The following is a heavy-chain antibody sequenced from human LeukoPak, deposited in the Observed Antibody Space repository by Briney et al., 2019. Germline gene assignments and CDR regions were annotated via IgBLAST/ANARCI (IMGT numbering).Heavy chain of an antibody. CDR1: GFTFSSYN. V-gene: IGHV3-21*01. J-gene: IGHJ4*02. D-gene: IGHD6-13*01. CDR3: AKRGIAAAASFDY. CDR2: ISSSDTYI. Sequence: GGSLRLSCAASGFTFSSYNMNWVRQAPGKGLEWVSAISSSDTYIYYADSVKGRFTISRDNAKNSLYLQMNSLRAEDTAVYYCAKRGIAAAASFDYWGQGTLVTVSS.